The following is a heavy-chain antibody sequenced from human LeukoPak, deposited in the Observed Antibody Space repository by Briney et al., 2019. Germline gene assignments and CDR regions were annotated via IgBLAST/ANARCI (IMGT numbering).Heavy chain of an antibody. CDR3: ARGWWELYFRAYFDY. J-gene: IGHJ4*02. CDR2: ISSSSSYI. CDR1: GFTFSSYS. V-gene: IGHV3-21*01. D-gene: IGHD1-26*01. Sequence: PGRSLRLSCAASGFTFSSYSMNWVRQAPGKGLEWVSSISSSSSYIYYADSVKGRFTISRDNAKNSLYLQMNSLRAEDTAVYYCARGWWELYFRAYFDYWGQGTLVTVSS.